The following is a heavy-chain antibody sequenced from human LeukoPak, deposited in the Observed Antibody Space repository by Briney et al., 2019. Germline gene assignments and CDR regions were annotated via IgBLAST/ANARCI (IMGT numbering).Heavy chain of an antibody. V-gene: IGHV1-69*05. CDR1: GGTFSSYA. CDR3: AAGTIPTYGSGSYSYFDY. CDR2: IIPIFGTA. D-gene: IGHD3-10*01. Sequence: SVKVSCKASGGTFSSYAISWVRQAPGQGLEWMGRIIPIFGTANYAQKFQGRVTITTDESTSTAYMELSSLRSEDTAVYYCAAGTIPTYGSGSYSYFDYWGQGTLVTISS. J-gene: IGHJ4*02.